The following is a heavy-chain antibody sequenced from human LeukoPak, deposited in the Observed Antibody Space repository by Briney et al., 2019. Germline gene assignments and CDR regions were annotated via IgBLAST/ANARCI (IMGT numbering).Heavy chain of an antibody. J-gene: IGHJ4*02. V-gene: IGHV1-2*04. D-gene: IGHD3-10*01. Sequence: ASVNVSCKASGYTFTGYYMHWVRQAPGQGLEWMGWINPNSGGTNYAQKFQGWVTMTRDTSISTAYMELSRLRSDDTAVYYCARVLIPWFGELDYWGQGTLVTVSS. CDR3: ARVLIPWFGELDY. CDR1: GYTFTGYY. CDR2: INPNSGGT.